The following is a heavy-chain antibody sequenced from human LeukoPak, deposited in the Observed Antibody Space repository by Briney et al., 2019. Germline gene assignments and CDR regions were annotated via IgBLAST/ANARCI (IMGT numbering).Heavy chain of an antibody. Sequence: GGSLRLSCAASGFTFSSYGMHWVRQAPGKGLEWVAVISYDGSNKYYADSVKGRFTISRDNSKNTLYLQMNSLRAEDTAVYYCAKYPAALLLAGALDVWGQGTTVTVSS. D-gene: IGHD3-10*01. J-gene: IGHJ6*02. CDR2: ISYDGSNK. V-gene: IGHV3-30*18. CDR3: AKYPAALLLAGALDV. CDR1: GFTFSSYG.